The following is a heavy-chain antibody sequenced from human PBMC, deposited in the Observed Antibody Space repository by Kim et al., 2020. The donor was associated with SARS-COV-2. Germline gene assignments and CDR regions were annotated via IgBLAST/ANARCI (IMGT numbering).Heavy chain of an antibody. D-gene: IGHD1-1*01. V-gene: IGHV3-30-3*01. CDR1: GFTFSSYA. CDR3: ARDKRSDRVPPLGGAIDY. J-gene: IGHJ4*02. CDR2: ISYDGSNK. Sequence: GGSLRLSCAASGFTFSSYAMHWVRQAPGKGLEWVAVISYDGSNKYYADSVKGRFTISRDNSKNTLYLQMNSLRAEDTAVYYCARDKRSDRVPPLGGAIDYWGQGTLVTVSS.